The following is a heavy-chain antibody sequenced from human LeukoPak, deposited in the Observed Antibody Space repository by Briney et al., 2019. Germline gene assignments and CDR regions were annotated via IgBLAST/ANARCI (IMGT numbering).Heavy chain of an antibody. CDR3: ARAGGIDY. D-gene: IGHD2-15*01. Sequence: PGGSLRLSCAASGFTFSSYAMHWVRQAPGKGLEWVAVISYDGSNKYYADSVKGRFTISRDNSKNTLYLQMNSLRAKDTAVYYCARAGGIDYWGQGTLVTVSS. V-gene: IGHV3-30-3*01. J-gene: IGHJ4*02. CDR2: ISYDGSNK. CDR1: GFTFSSYA.